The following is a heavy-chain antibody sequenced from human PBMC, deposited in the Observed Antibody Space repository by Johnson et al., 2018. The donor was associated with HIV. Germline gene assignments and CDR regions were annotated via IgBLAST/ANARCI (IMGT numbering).Heavy chain of an antibody. Sequence: AQLVESGGGLVQPGGSLRLSCAASGFNFSNYAMSWIRQAPGKGLEWVAGISGSGASKYHADSVRGRFTISRDNSKNSLYLQMNSLRAEDTALYYCAKDMGVTHAFDIWGQGTMVTVSS. D-gene: IGHD3-16*01. CDR2: ISGSGASK. V-gene: IGHV3-23*04. CDR1: GFNFSNYA. J-gene: IGHJ3*02. CDR3: AKDMGVTHAFDI.